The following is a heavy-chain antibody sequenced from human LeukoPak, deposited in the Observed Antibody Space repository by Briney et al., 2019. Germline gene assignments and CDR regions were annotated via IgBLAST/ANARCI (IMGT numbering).Heavy chain of an antibody. CDR3: ARDPRGGY. CDR2: ISSNSSYI. CDR1: GFTFSSYS. D-gene: IGHD3-16*01. Sequence: GGSLRLSCAASGFTFSSYSMNWVRQAPGKGLEWVSSISSNSSYIYYADSVKGRFTISRDNAKNSLYLQMNSLRAEDTAVYYCARDPRGGYWGQGTLVTVSS. V-gene: IGHV3-21*01. J-gene: IGHJ4*02.